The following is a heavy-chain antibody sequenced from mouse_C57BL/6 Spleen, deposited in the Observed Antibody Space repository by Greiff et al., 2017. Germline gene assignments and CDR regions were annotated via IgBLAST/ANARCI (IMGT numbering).Heavy chain of an antibody. Sequence: EVQLQESGEGLVKPGGSLKLSCAASGFTFSSYAMSWVRQTPEKRLEWVAYISSGGDYIYYADTVKGRFTISRDNARNTLYLQMSSLKSEDTAMYYCTREGAYYYGPWFAYWGQGTLVTVSA. J-gene: IGHJ3*01. CDR3: TREGAYYYGPWFAY. CDR1: GFTFSSYA. CDR2: ISSGGDYI. V-gene: IGHV5-9-1*02. D-gene: IGHD1-1*01.